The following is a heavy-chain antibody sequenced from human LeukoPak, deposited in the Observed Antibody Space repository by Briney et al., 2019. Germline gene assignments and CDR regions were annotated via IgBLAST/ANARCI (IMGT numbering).Heavy chain of an antibody. CDR3: ARGDILTGYYYFDY. CDR1: GYTFTGYY. Sequence: ASVKVSCKASGYTFTGYYMHWVRQAPGQGLEWMGWINPNSGGTNYAQKFQGRVTMTRDTSISTAYMELSRLGSDDTAVYYCARGDILTGYYYFDYWGQGTLVTVSS. V-gene: IGHV1-2*02. J-gene: IGHJ4*02. D-gene: IGHD3-9*01. CDR2: INPNSGGT.